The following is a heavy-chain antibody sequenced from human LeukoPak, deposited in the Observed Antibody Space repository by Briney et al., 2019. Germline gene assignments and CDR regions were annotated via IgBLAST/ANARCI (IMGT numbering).Heavy chain of an antibody. D-gene: IGHD6-13*01. J-gene: IGHJ4*02. CDR3: ARGTLKQPPFY. CDR1: GFTFSSYG. Sequence: GGSLRLSCAASGFTFSSYGMHWVRQAPGKGLEWVAVISYDGSNKYYADSVKGRFTISRDNSKNTLYLQMNSLRAEDTAVYYCARGTLKQPPFYWGQGTLVTVSS. CDR2: ISYDGSNK. V-gene: IGHV3-30*03.